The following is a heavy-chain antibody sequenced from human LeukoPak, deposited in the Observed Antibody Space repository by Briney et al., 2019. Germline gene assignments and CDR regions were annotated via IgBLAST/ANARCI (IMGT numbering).Heavy chain of an antibody. D-gene: IGHD6-13*01. V-gene: IGHV1-46*01. CDR2: INPSGGST. Sequence: ASVKVSCKASGYTFTSYYMHWVRQAPGQGLEWMGIINPSGGSTSYAQKFQGRVTMTRDTSISTAYMELSRLRSDDTAVYYCAREGQQLPQYYYYYYMDVWGKGTTVTVSS. J-gene: IGHJ6*03. CDR1: GYTFTSYY. CDR3: AREGQQLPQYYYYYYMDV.